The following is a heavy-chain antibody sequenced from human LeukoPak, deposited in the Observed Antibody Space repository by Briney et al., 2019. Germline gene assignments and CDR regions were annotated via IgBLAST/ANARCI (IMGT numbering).Heavy chain of an antibody. Sequence: SETLSLTCSVSGYSFTSGHYWGWIRQPPGKRLEWIANIYHTGSAHYNPSLKSRVTISVDTSKNQFSLKLSSVTAADTAAYYCARYCTSTTCILRGFDYWGQGTLVTVSS. D-gene: IGHD2-2*01. CDR1: GYSFTSGHY. CDR3: ARYCTSTTCILRGFDY. J-gene: IGHJ4*02. V-gene: IGHV4-38-2*01. CDR2: IYHTGSA.